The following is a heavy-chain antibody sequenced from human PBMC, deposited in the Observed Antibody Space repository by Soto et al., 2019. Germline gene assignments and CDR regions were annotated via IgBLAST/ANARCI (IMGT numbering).Heavy chain of an antibody. Sequence: ASVKVSCKASGYTFTSYGIHWVRQAPGQRLEWMGWINAANGDTKYSPKFQGRATITRDTSASTAYMELSSLRSEDTAVYYCVRRNVSATGIDWFDPWGQGTLVTVYS. J-gene: IGHJ5*02. D-gene: IGHD6-13*01. CDR2: INAANGDT. CDR3: VRRNVSATGIDWFDP. V-gene: IGHV1-3*01. CDR1: GYTFTSYG.